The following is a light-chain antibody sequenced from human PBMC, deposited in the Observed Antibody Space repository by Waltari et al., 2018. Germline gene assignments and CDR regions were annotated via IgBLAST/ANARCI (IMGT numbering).Light chain of an antibody. CDR1: RSIRSY. CDR2: DAF. J-gene: IGKJ2*01. Sequence: DIVITQSPATLSVSPGERVALSCRASRSIRSYLVWYQQKPGQAPRLLIYDAFTRATGIPARFSGSGSGTEFTLTISSLQSEDFVVYYCQHYINWPHTFGQGTKLEIK. V-gene: IGKV3-15*01. CDR3: QHYINWPHT.